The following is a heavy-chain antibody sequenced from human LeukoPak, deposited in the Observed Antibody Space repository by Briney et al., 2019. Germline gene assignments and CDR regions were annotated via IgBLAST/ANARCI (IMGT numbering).Heavy chain of an antibody. J-gene: IGHJ4*02. CDR1: GFTFSSYA. CDR3: AKDHPIFGEKPY. V-gene: IGHV3-23*01. CDR2: ISGSGGST. Sequence: GGSLRLSCAASGFTFSSYAMSWVRQAPGKGREWVSAISGSGGSTYYADSVKGRFTISRDNSKNTLYLQMNSLRAEDTAVYYGAKDHPIFGEKPYWGQGTLVTVSS. D-gene: IGHD3-3*01.